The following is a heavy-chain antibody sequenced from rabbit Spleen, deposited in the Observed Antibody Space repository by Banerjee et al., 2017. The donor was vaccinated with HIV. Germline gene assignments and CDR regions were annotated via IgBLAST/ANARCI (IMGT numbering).Heavy chain of an antibody. D-gene: IGHD1-1*01. CDR2: IYTGDGST. CDR3: ARGGTNEYSGYIYAFNL. V-gene: IGHV1S40*01. Sequence: QSLEESGGDLVKPGASLTLTCTASGFSFSSGYWMCWVRQAPGKGLEWIGCIYTGDGSTYYASWAKGRFTISETSSTTVSLQMNSLTVADTATYFCARGGTNEYSGYIYAFNLWGPGTLVTVS. CDR1: GFSFSSGYW. J-gene: IGHJ4*01.